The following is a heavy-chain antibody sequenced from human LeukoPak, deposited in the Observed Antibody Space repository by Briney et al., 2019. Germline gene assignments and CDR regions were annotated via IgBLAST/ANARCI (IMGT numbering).Heavy chain of an antibody. J-gene: IGHJ6*02. CDR3: ARAPSRGGAAVLMVYARYYYYGMDV. CDR2: ISAYNGNT. Sequence: ASVKVSCKASGYTFTSYGISWVRQAPGQGLEWMGWISAYNGNTNYAQKLQGRVTMTTDTSTSTAYMELSSLRSEDTAAYYCARAPSRGGAAVLMVYARYYYYGMDVWGQGTTVTVSS. V-gene: IGHV1-18*01. CDR1: GYTFTSYG. D-gene: IGHD2-8*01.